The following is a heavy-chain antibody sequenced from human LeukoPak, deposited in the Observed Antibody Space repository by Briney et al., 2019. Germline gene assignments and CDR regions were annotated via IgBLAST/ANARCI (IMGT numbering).Heavy chain of an antibody. D-gene: IGHD1-1*01. Sequence: GSLRLSCTASGFTLSGYWMHWVRHGPGKGVGWGSRNSSDGRTTNYADSVKGRLTISREKAKNTMYMKRNRLRRDETAVYYCAGTTTTCCNYWGQGTLVSVSS. CDR3: AGTTTTCCNY. V-gene: IGHV3-74*01. J-gene: IGHJ4*02. CDR2: NSSDGRTT. CDR1: GFTLSGYW.